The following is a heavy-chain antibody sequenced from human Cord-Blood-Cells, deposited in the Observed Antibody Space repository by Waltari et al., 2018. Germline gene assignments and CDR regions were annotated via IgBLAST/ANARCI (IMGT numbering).Heavy chain of an antibody. Sequence: QVQLVQSGAEVKKPGASVKVSCKASGYPFTGSYMHWVRQAPGQGLEWMGWINPNSGGTNYAQKFQGWVTMTRDTSISTAYMELSRLRSDDTAVYYCARGGIAAAGTDAFDIWGQGTMVTVSS. D-gene: IGHD6-13*01. V-gene: IGHV1-2*04. J-gene: IGHJ3*02. CDR1: GYPFTGSY. CDR2: INPNSGGT. CDR3: ARGGIAAAGTDAFDI.